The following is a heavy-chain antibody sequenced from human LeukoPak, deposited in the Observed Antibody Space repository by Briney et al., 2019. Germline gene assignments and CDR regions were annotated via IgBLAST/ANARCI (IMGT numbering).Heavy chain of an antibody. CDR1: GYSISSGYY. Sequence: SETLSLTYTVSGYSISSGYYWGWIRQPPGKGLEWIGSIYHSGSTYYNPSLKSRVTISVDTSKNQFSLKLSSVTAADTAAYYCATKRGKYYYDSSGDAFDIWGQGTMVTVSS. CDR3: ATKRGKYYYDSSGDAFDI. D-gene: IGHD3-22*01. CDR2: IYHSGST. V-gene: IGHV4-38-2*02. J-gene: IGHJ3*02.